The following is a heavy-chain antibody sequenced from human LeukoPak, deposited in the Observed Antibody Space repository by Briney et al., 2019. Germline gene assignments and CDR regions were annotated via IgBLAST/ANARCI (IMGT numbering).Heavy chain of an antibody. CDR1: GGSFSGYY. CDR3: VRWGSGSPETAATLYYYHGMDV. D-gene: IGHD2-15*01. CDR2: INHSGST. J-gene: IGHJ6*04. Sequence: PLETLSLTCAVYGGSFSGYYWSWIRQPPGKGLEWIGEINHSGSTNYNPSLKSRVTISVDTSKNQFSLKLSSVTAADTAVYYCVRWGSGSPETAATLYYYHGMDVWGKGTTVTVSS. V-gene: IGHV4-34*01.